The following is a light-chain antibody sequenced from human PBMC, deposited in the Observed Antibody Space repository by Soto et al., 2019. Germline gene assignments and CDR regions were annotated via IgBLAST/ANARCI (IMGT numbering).Light chain of an antibody. CDR1: QSVSSY. J-gene: IGKJ4*01. CDR3: QQRSNWPPRVT. Sequence: EIVLTQSPATLSLSPGERATLSCRASQSVSSYLAWYQQKPGQAPRLLIYDASNRATGIPARFSGSGSGTDFTLTISSIEPEAFAVYYCQQRSNWPPRVTFGGGTKVEIK. CDR2: DAS. V-gene: IGKV3-11*01.